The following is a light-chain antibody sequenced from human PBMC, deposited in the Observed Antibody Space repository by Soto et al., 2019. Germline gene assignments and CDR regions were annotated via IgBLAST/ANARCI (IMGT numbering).Light chain of an antibody. CDR1: QSISSR. Sequence: DIQLTQSHSTLSASVGDRVTITCRASQSISSRLAWYQLKPGKAPKLLISGASSLERGVPSTFSGSGSGTEFTLTITTLQPDDFATYYCQQYTGYSRTFGQGTKVDIK. CDR2: GAS. V-gene: IGKV1-5*01. J-gene: IGKJ1*01. CDR3: QQYTGYSRT.